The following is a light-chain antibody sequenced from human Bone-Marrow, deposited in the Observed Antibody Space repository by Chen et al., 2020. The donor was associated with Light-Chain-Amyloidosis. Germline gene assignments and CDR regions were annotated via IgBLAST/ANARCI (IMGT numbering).Light chain of an antibody. J-gene: IGLJ1*01. Sequence: QSALTQPPSTSGTPGRRVTISCSGSSSNIGANNVNWYQQLPGTAPKLVIYNDNQRPSGVPDRFSGSKSGTSASLAISGLQSEDDADYYCAAWDDRVIGQVFGTGTKVTVL. CDR1: SSNIGANN. CDR2: NDN. V-gene: IGLV1-44*01. CDR3: AAWDDRVIGQV.